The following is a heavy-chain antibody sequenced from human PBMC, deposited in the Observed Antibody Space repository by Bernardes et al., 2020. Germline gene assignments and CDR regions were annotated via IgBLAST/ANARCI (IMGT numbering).Heavy chain of an antibody. Sequence: ASMKVSCKVSGYTLTELSMHWVRQAPGKGLEWMGGFDPEDGETIYAQKFQGRVTMTEDTSTDTAYMELSSLRSEDTAVYYCATHRRGYDYGEPSLFDYWGQGTLVTVSS. CDR1: GYTLTELS. CDR3: ATHRRGYDYGEPSLFDY. D-gene: IGHD5-12*01. CDR2: FDPEDGET. V-gene: IGHV1-24*01. J-gene: IGHJ4*02.